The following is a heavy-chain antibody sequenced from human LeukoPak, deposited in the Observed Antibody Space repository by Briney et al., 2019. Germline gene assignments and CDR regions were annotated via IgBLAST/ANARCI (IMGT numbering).Heavy chain of an antibody. J-gene: IGHJ4*02. Sequence: ASVKVSCKASGYTFTGPYIHWMRQAPGQGLEWMGWINPNSGGTKYAQKFQGRVTMTRDTSTSTAYMELSGLRPDDTAAYYCAREAEDDFWSGYWEFWGQGTLVTVSS. CDR1: GYTFTGPY. V-gene: IGHV1-2*02. CDR3: AREAEDDFWSGYWEF. CDR2: INPNSGGT. D-gene: IGHD3-3*01.